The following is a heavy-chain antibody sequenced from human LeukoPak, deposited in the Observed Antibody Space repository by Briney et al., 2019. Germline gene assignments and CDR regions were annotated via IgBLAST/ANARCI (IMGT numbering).Heavy chain of an antibody. D-gene: IGHD6-19*01. CDR3: AREDSGWYLGGEIYHYGMDV. CDR2: ISAYNGNT. J-gene: IGHJ6*02. V-gene: IGHV1-18*01. CDR1: GYTFTSYD. Sequence: GASVKVSCKASGYTFTSYDINWVRQAPGQGLEWMGWISAYNGNTNYAQKLQGRVTMTTDTSTSTAYMELRSLRSDDTAVYYCAREDSGWYLGGEIYHYGMDVWGQGTTVTVSS.